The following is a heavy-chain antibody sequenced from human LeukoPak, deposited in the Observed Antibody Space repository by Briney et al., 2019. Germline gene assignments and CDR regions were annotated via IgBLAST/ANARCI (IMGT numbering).Heavy chain of an antibody. V-gene: IGHV3-21*01. J-gene: IGHJ4*02. D-gene: IGHD2-21*01. CDR3: AKFPEHPFDY. CDR2: INSRSNDI. Sequence: GGSLRLSCVASGFSFSDYSMNWVRQAPGKGLEWVSSINSRSNDIYYADSVKGRFTISRDNSKNTLYLQMNSLRAEDTAVYYCAKFPEHPFDYWGQGTLVTVSS. CDR1: GFSFSDYS.